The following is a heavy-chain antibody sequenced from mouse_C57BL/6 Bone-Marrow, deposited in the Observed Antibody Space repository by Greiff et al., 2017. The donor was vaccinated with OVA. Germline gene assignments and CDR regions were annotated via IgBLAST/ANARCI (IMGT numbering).Heavy chain of an antibody. CDR2: IDPANGNT. V-gene: IGHV14-3*01. CDR1: GFNIKNTY. CDR3: ARYLNYYGSSYWTWFAY. Sequence: EVQLQQSVAELVRPGASVKLSCTASGFNIKNTYMHWVKQRPEQGLEWIGRIDPANGNTKYAPKFQGKATITADTSSNTAYLQLSSLTSEDTAIYYCARYLNYYGSSYWTWFAYWGQGTLVTVSA. D-gene: IGHD1-1*01. J-gene: IGHJ3*01.